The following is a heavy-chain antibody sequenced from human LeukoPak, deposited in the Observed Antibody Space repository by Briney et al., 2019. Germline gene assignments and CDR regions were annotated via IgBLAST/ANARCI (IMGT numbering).Heavy chain of an antibody. CDR1: GGSFSDYY. J-gene: IGHJ4*02. Sequence: PSETLSLTCAVYGGSFSDYYWSWIRQSPGKGLEWIGEINHSGGTNYNPSLKSRVTISVDTSKNQFSLNLTSVTAADTAVYYCARHKAYGSGSYSPYYFDYWGQGTLVTVSS. V-gene: IGHV4-34*01. CDR2: INHSGGT. CDR3: ARHKAYGSGSYSPYYFDY. D-gene: IGHD3-10*01.